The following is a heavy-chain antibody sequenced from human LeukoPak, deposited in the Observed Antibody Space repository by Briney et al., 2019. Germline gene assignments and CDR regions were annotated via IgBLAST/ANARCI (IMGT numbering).Heavy chain of an antibody. V-gene: IGHV1-8*01. J-gene: IGHJ5*02. CDR1: GYTFTSYD. CDR3: ARGAYCSSTSCYDWFDP. Sequence: ASVKVSCKASGYTFTSYDINWVRQATGQGLEWMGWMNPNSGNTGYAQKFQGRVTMTRNTSISTAYMELSSLRSEDTAVYYCARGAYCSSTSCYDWFDPWGQGTLVTVFS. CDR2: MNPNSGNT. D-gene: IGHD2-2*01.